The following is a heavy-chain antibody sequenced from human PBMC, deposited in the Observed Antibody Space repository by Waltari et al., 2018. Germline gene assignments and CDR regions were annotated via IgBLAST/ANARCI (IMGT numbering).Heavy chain of an antibody. Sequence: EVQLLESGGGLVQPGGSLRLSCAASGFTFSSYAMSWVRQAPGKGLEWVSVIYSGGSTYDADSVKGRFTISRDNSKNTLYLQMNSLRAEDTAVYYCAKEREVIFGVVPGYWGQGTLVTVSS. V-gene: IGHV3-23*03. CDR3: AKEREVIFGVVPGY. D-gene: IGHD3-3*01. CDR1: GFTFSSYA. CDR2: IYSGGST. J-gene: IGHJ4*02.